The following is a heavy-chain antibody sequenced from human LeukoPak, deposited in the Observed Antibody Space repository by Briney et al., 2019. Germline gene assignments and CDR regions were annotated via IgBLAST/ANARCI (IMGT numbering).Heavy chain of an antibody. CDR2: IYYSGST. Sequence: PSETLSLTCTVSGGSISSSSYYWGWIRQPPGKGLEWIGSIYYSGSTYYNPSLKSRVTISVDTSKNQFSLKLSSVTAADTAVYYCARHEFGILFLEWLPAPYYYMDVWGKGTMVTVSS. V-gene: IGHV4-39*01. CDR3: ARHEFGILFLEWLPAPYYYMDV. J-gene: IGHJ6*03. CDR1: GGSISSSSYY. D-gene: IGHD3-3*01.